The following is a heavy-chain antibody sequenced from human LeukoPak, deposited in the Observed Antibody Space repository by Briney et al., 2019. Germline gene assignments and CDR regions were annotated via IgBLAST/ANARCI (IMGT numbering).Heavy chain of an antibody. V-gene: IGHV3-23*01. J-gene: IGHJ4*02. D-gene: IGHD5-24*01. CDR2: INPSGDRT. CDR3: ARAYNKAYDY. Sequence: PGGSLRLSCAASGFTFSSYSMNWVRQAPGKGLEWVSSINPSGDRTYHADFVKGRFIISRDNSKNTVSLQMNSLRAEDSAIYHCARAYNKAYDYWGQGTLVTVSS. CDR1: GFTFSSYS.